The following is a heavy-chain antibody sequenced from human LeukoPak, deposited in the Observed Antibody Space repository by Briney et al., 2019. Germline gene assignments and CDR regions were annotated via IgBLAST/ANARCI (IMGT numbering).Heavy chain of an antibody. J-gene: IGHJ5*02. CDR3: ATLLWFGELLEWFDP. V-gene: IGHV1-24*01. D-gene: IGHD3-10*01. CDR2: FDPEDGET. CDR1: VYTLTELS. Sequence: ASVKVSCKVSVYTLTELSMHWVRQAPGKGLEWMGGFDPEDGETIYAQKFQGRVTMTEDTSTDTAYMELSSLRSEDTAVYYCATLLWFGELLEWFDPWGQGTLVTVSS.